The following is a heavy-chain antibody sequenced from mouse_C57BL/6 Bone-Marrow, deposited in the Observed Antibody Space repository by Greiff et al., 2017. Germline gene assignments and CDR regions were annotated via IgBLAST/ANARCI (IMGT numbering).Heavy chain of an antibody. Sequence: EVKLVESGPELVKPGASVKIPCKASGYTFTDYNMDWVKQSHGKSLEWIGDINPNNGGTIYNQKFKGKATLTVDKSSSTAYMELRSLTSEDTAVYYCASKTAQAPFAYWGQGTLVTVSA. J-gene: IGHJ3*01. CDR2: INPNNGGT. D-gene: IGHD3-2*02. CDR1: GYTFTDYN. CDR3: ASKTAQAPFAY. V-gene: IGHV1-18*01.